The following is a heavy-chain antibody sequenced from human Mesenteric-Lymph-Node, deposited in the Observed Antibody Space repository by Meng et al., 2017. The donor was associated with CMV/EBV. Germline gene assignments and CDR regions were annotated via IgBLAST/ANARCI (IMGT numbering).Heavy chain of an antibody. V-gene: IGHV1-2*02. CDR1: GYTFTGYF. Sequence: ASVKVSCKASGYTFTGYFMHWVRQAPGQGLEWMGWISPNSGGTDYAQKFQGRVTMTRDTSISTAYMELSRLRSDDAAVYYCAIIAVAGSGVNYFDYWGQGTLVTVSS. J-gene: IGHJ4*02. CDR3: AIIAVAGSGVNYFDY. D-gene: IGHD6-19*01. CDR2: ISPNSGGT.